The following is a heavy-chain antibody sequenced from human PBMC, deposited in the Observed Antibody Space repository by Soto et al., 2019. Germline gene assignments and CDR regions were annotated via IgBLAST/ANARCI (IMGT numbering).Heavy chain of an antibody. CDR3: AREIVVVPAAMTVGWFDP. Sequence: SVKVSCKASGGTFSSYAISWVRQAPGQGLEWMGGIIPIFGTANYAQKFQGRVTITADESTSTAYMELSSLRSEDTAVYYCAREIVVVPAAMTVGWFDPWGQGTLVTVSS. CDR1: GGTFSSYA. J-gene: IGHJ5*02. V-gene: IGHV1-69*13. D-gene: IGHD2-2*01. CDR2: IIPIFGTA.